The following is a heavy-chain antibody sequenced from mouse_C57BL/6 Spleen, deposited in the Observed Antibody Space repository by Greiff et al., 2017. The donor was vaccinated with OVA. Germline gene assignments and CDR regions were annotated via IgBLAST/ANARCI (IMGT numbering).Heavy chain of an antibody. V-gene: IGHV1-64*01. J-gene: IGHJ3*01. CDR2: IHPNSGST. D-gene: IGHD5-1*01. CDR3: ASHEYASWAWFVY. Sequence: VQLQQPGAELVKPGASVKLSCKASGYTFTSYWMHWVKQRPGQGLEWIGMIHPNSGSTNYNEKFKSKATLTVDKSSSTAYMQLSSLTSEDSALYNSASHEYASWAWFVYWGEGTLVTVSA. CDR1: GYTFTSYW.